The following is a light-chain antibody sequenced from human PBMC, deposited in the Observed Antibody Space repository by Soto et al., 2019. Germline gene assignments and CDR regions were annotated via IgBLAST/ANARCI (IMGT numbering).Light chain of an antibody. J-gene: IGLJ2*01. CDR2: DVN. CDR3: NADAGGLVL. V-gene: IGLV2-11*01. Sequence: QSVLTQPRSVSGSPGQSVTISCTGTNNDVGFYNYVSWYQQQLGKAPKLLIYDVNKRPSGVPPRCSGSKSANTASLTISGLQAADEADYYCNADAGGLVLFGGGTKVTVL. CDR1: NNDVGFYNY.